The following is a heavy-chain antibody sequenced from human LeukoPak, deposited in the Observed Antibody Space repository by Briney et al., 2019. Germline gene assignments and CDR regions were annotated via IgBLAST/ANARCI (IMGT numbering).Heavy chain of an antibody. CDR2: IYYSGST. D-gene: IGHD6-19*01. V-gene: IGHV4-4*02. Sequence: PSGTLCLTCAVSGGSISSSNWWSWVRQPPGKGLEWIGYIYYSGSTNYNPSLKSRVTISVDTSKNQFSLKLSSVTAADTAVYYCASFIAVAGASFDPWGQGTLVTVSS. J-gene: IGHJ5*02. CDR3: ASFIAVAGASFDP. CDR1: GGSISSSNW.